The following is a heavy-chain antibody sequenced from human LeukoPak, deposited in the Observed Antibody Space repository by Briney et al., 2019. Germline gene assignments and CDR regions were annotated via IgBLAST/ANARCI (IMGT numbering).Heavy chain of an antibody. CDR3: IREYEGGYFDY. CDR2: IYPSVVTT. V-gene: IGHV1-46*01. CDR1: GYTFTYYY. J-gene: IGHJ4*02. D-gene: IGHD2-8*01. Sequence: ASVKVSCTTSGYTFTYYYIHWVRQAPGQGHEWIGIIYPSVVTTDSSQTFTGRVTVTRDTSTSTVYMELRTLRSEDTAIYYCIREYEGGYFDYWGQGTLVTVSS.